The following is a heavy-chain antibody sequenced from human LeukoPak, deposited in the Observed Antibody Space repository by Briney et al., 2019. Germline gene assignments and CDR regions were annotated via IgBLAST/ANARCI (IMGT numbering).Heavy chain of an antibody. D-gene: IGHD1-26*01. CDR2: IDKSGNTI. Sequence: PGGSLRLSCAAPGFTPSTASMNWVRQAPGQGLEWISYIDKSGNTIYYADSVKGRFTISRDSAKNSLYLQMNSLRAEDTAVYYCAKEIGRVGARQIDYWGQGTLVTVSS. V-gene: IGHV3-48*04. CDR3: AKEIGRVGARQIDY. J-gene: IGHJ4*02. CDR1: GFTPSTAS.